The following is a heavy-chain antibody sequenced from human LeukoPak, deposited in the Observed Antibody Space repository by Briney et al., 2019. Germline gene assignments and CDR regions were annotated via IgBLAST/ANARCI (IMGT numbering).Heavy chain of an antibody. CDR2: INPNSGGT. CDR1: GYTFTGYY. V-gene: IGHV1-2*06. Sequence: GASVKVSCKASGYTFTGYYMHWVRQAPGQGLEWMGRINPNSGGTNYAQKFQGRVTMTRDTSISTAYVELSRLRSDDTAVYYCARDGGDYYYYYGMDVWGQGTTVTVSS. J-gene: IGHJ6*02. CDR3: ARDGGDYYYYYGMDV. D-gene: IGHD3-3*01.